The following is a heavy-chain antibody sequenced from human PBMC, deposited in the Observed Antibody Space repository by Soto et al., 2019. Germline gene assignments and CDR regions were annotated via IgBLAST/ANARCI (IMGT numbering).Heavy chain of an antibody. CDR3: ARESDYYDSSGSYYYYGMDV. CDR2: IYSGGST. CDR1: GFTVSSNY. V-gene: IGHV3-66*01. J-gene: IGHJ6*02. D-gene: IGHD3-22*01. Sequence: GGSLRLSCAASGFTVSSNYMSWVRQAPGKGLEWVSVIYSGGSTYYADSVKGRFTISRDNSKNTLYLQMNSLRAEDTAVYYCARESDYYDSSGSYYYYGMDVWGQGTTVTVSS.